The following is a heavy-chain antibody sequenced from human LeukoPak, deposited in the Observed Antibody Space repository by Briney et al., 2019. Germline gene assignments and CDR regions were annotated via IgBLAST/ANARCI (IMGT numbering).Heavy chain of an antibody. V-gene: IGHV3-30*02. Sequence: PGGSLRLSCAASGFTFRNQGMHWIRQVPGKGLEWVAVIWYDGSNQNYADSVKGRFTISRDNSKNMLYLQMNSLRAEDTAVYYCAKVSYYYGSGSYYIPSPGAFDIWGQGTMVTVSS. D-gene: IGHD3-10*01. CDR2: IWYDGSNQ. J-gene: IGHJ3*02. CDR3: AKVSYYYGSGSYYIPSPGAFDI. CDR1: GFTFRNQG.